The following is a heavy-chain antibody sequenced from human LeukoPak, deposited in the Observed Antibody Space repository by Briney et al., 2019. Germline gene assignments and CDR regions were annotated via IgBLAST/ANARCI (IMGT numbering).Heavy chain of an antibody. J-gene: IGHJ4*02. CDR2: IYYSGST. V-gene: IGHV4-59*01. CDR1: GGSISSYY. CDR3: ASVDSSGYYKD. Sequence: SETLSLTCTVSGGSISSYYWSWIRQPPGKGLEWIGYIYYSGSTNYNPSLKSRVTISVDTSKNQFSLKLSSVTAADTAVYYFASVDSSGYYKDWGQGTLVTVSS. D-gene: IGHD3-22*01.